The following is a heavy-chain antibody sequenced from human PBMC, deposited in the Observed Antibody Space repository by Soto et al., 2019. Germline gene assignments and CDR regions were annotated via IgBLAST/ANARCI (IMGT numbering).Heavy chain of an antibody. J-gene: IGHJ6*02. CDR3: ERHTTGPNFYYGMDV. Sequence: SQTLSLTCAVSGDSVSSNSAAWNWIRQSPSRGLEWLGRAYYRSKWYTDYAVSVKSRMTINPDTSKNQFSLQLNSVTPEDTAVYYCERHTTGPNFYYGMDVWGQGTTVTVSS. CDR2: AYYRSKWYT. V-gene: IGHV6-1*01. CDR1: GDSVSSNSAA. D-gene: IGHD1-1*01.